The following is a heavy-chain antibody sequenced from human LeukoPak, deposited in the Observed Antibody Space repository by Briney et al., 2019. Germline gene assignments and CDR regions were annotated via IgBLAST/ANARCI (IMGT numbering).Heavy chain of an antibody. CDR1: GGSFSGYY. CDR3: ARGPLRTCSSTSCPRGWFDP. J-gene: IGHJ5*02. D-gene: IGHD2-2*01. CDR2: INHRGST. V-gene: IGHV4-34*01. Sequence: SSETLSLTCAVYGGSFSGYYWSWIRQPPGQGLEWIGEINHRGSTNYNPSLKSRVTILVDTSKNQFSLKLSSVTAADTAVYYCARGPLRTCSSTSCPRGWFDPWGQGTLVTVSS.